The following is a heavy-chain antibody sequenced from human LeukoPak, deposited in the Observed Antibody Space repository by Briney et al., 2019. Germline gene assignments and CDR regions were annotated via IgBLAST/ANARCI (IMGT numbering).Heavy chain of an antibody. D-gene: IGHD5-12*01. V-gene: IGHV4-38-2*02. CDR2: IYHSGST. CDR1: GYSISSGYY. Sequence: SETLSLTCTVSGYSISSGYYWGWIRQPPGKGLEWIGSIYHSGSTYYNPSLKSRVTISVDTSKNQFSLKLSSVTAADTAVYYCAREGGYDSPSRFFDYWGQGTLVTVSS. CDR3: AREGGYDSPSRFFDY. J-gene: IGHJ4*02.